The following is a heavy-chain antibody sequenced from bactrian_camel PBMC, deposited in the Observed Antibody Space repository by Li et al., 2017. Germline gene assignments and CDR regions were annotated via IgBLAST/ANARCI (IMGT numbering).Heavy chain of an antibody. D-gene: IGHD5*01. CDR1: GFTFSSYW. CDR2: IDADGGTT. V-gene: IGHV3S1*01. Sequence: VQLVESGGGLVQPGGSLRLSCAASGFTFSSYWMYWVRQAPGKGLESVSSIDADGGTTYYTDSVKGRFTISRDNAKNTLYLQMNMLTSEDTAVYYCAGFVANLWVGPEYQYWGQGTQVTVS. CDR3: AGFVANLWVGPEYQY. J-gene: IGHJ4*01.